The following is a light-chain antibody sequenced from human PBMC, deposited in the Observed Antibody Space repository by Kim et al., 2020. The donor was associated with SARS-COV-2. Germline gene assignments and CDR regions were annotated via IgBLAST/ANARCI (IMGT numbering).Light chain of an antibody. V-gene: IGKV4-1*01. J-gene: IGKJ1*01. Sequence: DIVMTQSPDSLAVALGERATINCKSSQSVLYSSNSQNYLAWYQHKPGQPPKLLLYCASIRESGVPDRFSGSGSGTDFTLTISSLQAEDVAVYYCQQYYNTPWTFGQGTKVDIK. CDR1: QSVLYSSNSQNY. CDR2: CAS. CDR3: QQYYNTPWT.